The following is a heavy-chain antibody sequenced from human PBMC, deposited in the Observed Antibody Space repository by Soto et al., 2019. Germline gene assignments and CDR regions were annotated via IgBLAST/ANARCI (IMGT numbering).Heavy chain of an antibody. CDR1: GFTFSSYG. CDR2: ISYDGSNK. D-gene: IGHD3-22*01. V-gene: IGHV3-30*18. CDR3: AKEHRPSNYYDSSGYSQYNY. J-gene: IGHJ4*02. Sequence: GGSLRLSCAASGFTFSSYGMHWVRQAPGKGLEWVAVISYDGSNKYYADSVKGRFTISRDNSKNTLYLQMNSLRAEDTAVYYCAKEHRPSNYYDSSGYSQYNYWGQGTLVTVSS.